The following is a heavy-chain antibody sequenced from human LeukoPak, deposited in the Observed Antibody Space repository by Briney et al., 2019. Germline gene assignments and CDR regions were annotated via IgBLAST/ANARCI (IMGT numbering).Heavy chain of an antibody. D-gene: IGHD6-13*01. V-gene: IGHV4-59*01. Sequence: SETLSLTCTVSGGSISSYYWSWIRQPPGKGLEWIGYIYYSGSTNYSPSLKSRVTISVDTYKNQFSLKLSSVTAADTAIYYCARERRVSGYSSSWYVDYWGQGTLVTVSS. CDR1: GGSISSYY. CDR2: IYYSGST. CDR3: ARERRVSGYSSSWYVDY. J-gene: IGHJ4*02.